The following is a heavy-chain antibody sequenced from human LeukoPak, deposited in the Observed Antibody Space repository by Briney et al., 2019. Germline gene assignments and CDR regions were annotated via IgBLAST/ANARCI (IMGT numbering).Heavy chain of an antibody. CDR2: IKQDGSGK. CDR3: ARDLSGTGWYFDL. D-gene: IGHD1-14*01. J-gene: IGHJ2*01. Sequence: GGSLRLSCVASGFTFSSYWMSWVRQAPGKGLEWVANIKQDGSGKYYVDSVKGRFTISRDNAKSSLYLQMNSLRAEDTAVFYCARDLSGTGWYFDLWGRGTLVTVSS. V-gene: IGHV3-7*05. CDR1: GFTFSSYW.